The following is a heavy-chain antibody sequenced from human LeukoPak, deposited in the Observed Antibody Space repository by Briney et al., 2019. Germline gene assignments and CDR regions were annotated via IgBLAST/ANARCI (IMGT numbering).Heavy chain of an antibody. CDR1: GFTFDDYA. CDR2: ICWNSGSI. Sequence: GGSLRLSCAASGFTFDDYAMHWVRQAPGKGLEWVSGICWNSGSIGYADSVKGRFTISRDNAKNSLYLQMNSLRAEDMALYYCAKDKGSSWYPYDAFDIWGQGTMVTVSS. D-gene: IGHD6-13*01. V-gene: IGHV3-9*03. J-gene: IGHJ3*02. CDR3: AKDKGSSWYPYDAFDI.